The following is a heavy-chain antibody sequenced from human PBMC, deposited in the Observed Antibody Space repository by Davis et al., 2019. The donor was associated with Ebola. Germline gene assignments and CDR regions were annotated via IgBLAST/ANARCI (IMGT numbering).Heavy chain of an antibody. D-gene: IGHD2-21*02. Sequence: PGGSLRLSCAASGFTFSSYAMHWVRQAPGKGLEWVAVISYDGSNKYYADSVKGRFTISRDNSKNTLYLQMNSLRAEDTAVYYCAKESTSCGGDCYSLSDYWGQGTLVTVSS. CDR1: GFTFSSYA. J-gene: IGHJ4*02. V-gene: IGHV3-30-3*01. CDR2: ISYDGSNK. CDR3: AKESTSCGGDCYSLSDY.